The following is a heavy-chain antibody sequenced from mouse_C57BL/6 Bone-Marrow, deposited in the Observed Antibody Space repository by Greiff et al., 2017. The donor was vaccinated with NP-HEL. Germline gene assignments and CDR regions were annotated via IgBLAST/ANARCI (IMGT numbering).Heavy chain of an antibody. CDR3: ARHGDYDYGGDWYFDV. J-gene: IGHJ1*03. V-gene: IGHV5-2*01. CDR1: EYEFPSHD. Sequence: DVKLQESGGGLVQPGESLKLSCESNEYEFPSHDMSWVRKTPEKRLELVAAINSDGGSTYYPDTMERRFIISRDNTKKTLYLQMSSLRSEDTALYYCARHGDYDYGGDWYFDVWGTGTTVTVSS. D-gene: IGHD2-4*01. CDR2: INSDGGST.